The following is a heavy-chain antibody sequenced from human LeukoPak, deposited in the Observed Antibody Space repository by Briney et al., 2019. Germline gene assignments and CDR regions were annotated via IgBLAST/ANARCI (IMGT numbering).Heavy chain of an antibody. CDR2: ISSSSSYI. CDR3: ARESSGWYMARIFDY. V-gene: IGHV3-21*01. CDR1: GFTFSSYS. D-gene: IGHD6-19*01. J-gene: IGHJ4*02. Sequence: GGSLRLSCAASGFTFSSYSMNWVRQAPGKGLEWVSSISSSSSYIYSADSMKGRFIISRDNAKNSLYLQMNSLRAEDTAVYYCARESSGWYMARIFDYWGQGTLVTVSS.